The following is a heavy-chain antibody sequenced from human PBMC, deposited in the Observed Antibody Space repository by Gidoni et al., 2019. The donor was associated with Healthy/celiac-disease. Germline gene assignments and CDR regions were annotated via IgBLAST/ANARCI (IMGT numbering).Heavy chain of an antibody. CDR3: ARHYGGPAGYFDY. CDR2: IYYSGST. CDR1: GGSISSSSYY. V-gene: IGHV4-39*01. Sequence: TVSGGSISSSSYYWGWIRQPPGKGLEWIGSIYYSGSTYYNPSLKSRVTISVDTSKNQFSLKLSSVTAADTAVYYCARHYGGPAGYFDYWGQGTLVTVSS. D-gene: IGHD4-17*01. J-gene: IGHJ4*02.